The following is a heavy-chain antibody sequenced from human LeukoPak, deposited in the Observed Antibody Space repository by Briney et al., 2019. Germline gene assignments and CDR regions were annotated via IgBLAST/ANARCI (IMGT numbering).Heavy chain of an antibody. D-gene: IGHD3-10*02. V-gene: IGHV3-74*01. CDR2: INSDGSST. CDR1: GFTFSSYW. J-gene: IGHJ6*04. CDR3: AELGITMIGGV. Sequence: PGGSLRLSCAASGFTFSSYWMHWVRHDPGKWLVWVSRINSDGSSTSYADSVKGRFTISRDNAKNSLYLQMNSLRAEDTAVYYCAELGITMIGGVWGKGTTVTISS.